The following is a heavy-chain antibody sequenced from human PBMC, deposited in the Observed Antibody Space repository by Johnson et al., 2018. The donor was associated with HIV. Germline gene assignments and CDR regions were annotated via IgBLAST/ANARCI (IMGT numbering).Heavy chain of an antibody. CDR1: GFTFSSYA. V-gene: IGHV3-30*04. Sequence: QVQLVESGGGVVQPGRSLRLSCAASGFTFSSYAMHWVRQAPGKGLEWVAVISYDGSNKYYADSVKGRFTISRDNSKNTLYLQMNSLRAEDTAVYYCARADVMSSGWSGDAFDIGGQGTMVTVSS. J-gene: IGHJ3*02. CDR2: ISYDGSNK. CDR3: ARADVMSSGWSGDAFDI. D-gene: IGHD6-19*01.